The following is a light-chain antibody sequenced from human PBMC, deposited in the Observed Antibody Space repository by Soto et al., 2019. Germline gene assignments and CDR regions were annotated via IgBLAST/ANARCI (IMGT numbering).Light chain of an antibody. Sequence: QSVLTQPPSASGSPGQSVTISCTGTSSDVGGYNYVFWYQQHPGKAPKLMIYEVSKRPSGVPDRFSGSKSGNTASLTVSGLQAEDEADYYCSSYAGTNNLVFGGGTKLTVL. J-gene: IGLJ2*01. CDR1: SSDVGGYNY. CDR3: SSYAGTNNLV. V-gene: IGLV2-8*01. CDR2: EVS.